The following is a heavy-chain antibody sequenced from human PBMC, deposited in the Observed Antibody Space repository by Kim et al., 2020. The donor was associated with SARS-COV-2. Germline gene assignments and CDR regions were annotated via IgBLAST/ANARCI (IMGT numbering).Heavy chain of an antibody. D-gene: IGHD5-18*01. V-gene: IGHV1-18*01. CDR1: DYTFTSYG. Sequence: ASVKVSCKTSDYTFTSYGITWVRQAPGQGLEWMGWISTYTGNTNYAQKLQGRITMTTDTSTSTAYMELRSLRSDDTAVYYCARARRRDTAMDPWGQGTLVTVSS. CDR3: ARARRRDTAMDP. J-gene: IGHJ5*02. CDR2: ISTYTGNT.